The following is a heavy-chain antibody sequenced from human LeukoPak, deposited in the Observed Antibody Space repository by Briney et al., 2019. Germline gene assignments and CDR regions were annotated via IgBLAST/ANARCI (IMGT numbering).Heavy chain of an antibody. V-gene: IGHV1-8*01. CDR3: ARGPTAMDYYYYYAMDV. Sequence: ASVKDSCKASGYTFTNYDSNCVRQAAGRGREGMGWINPNSGNTGYAQKFQGRVTMTRNTSISAAYMGLSSLRSEDTAVYHCARGPTAMDYYYYYAMDVWGQGTTVTVSS. CDR2: INPNSGNT. CDR1: GYTFTNYD. J-gene: IGHJ6*02. D-gene: IGHD5-18*01.